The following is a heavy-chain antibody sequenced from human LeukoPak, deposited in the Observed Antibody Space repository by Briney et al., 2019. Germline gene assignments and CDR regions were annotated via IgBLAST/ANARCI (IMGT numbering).Heavy chain of an antibody. D-gene: IGHD3-16*02. V-gene: IGHV3-23*01. CDR2: ISGSGGST. CDR3: AKNEGTYDYVWGSYQYWFDP. J-gene: IGHJ5*02. CDR1: GFTFSSYA. Sequence: GGSLRLSCAAPGFTFSSYAMSWVRQAPGKGLEWVSAISGSGGSTYYADSVKGRFTISRDNSKNTLYLQVNSLRAEDTAVYYCAKNEGTYDYVWGSYQYWFDPWGQGTLVTVSS.